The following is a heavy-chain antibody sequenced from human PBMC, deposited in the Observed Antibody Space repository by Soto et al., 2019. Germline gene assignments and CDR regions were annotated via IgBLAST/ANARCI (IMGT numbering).Heavy chain of an antibody. CDR2: IYWDDDK. V-gene: IGHV2-5*02. CDR1: WFSLRNSGVG. J-gene: IGHJ3*02. CDR3: AHRRQGSLDYACDI. Sequence: QITLKESGPTLVRPTQTLTLTCTFSWFSLRNSGVGVGWIRQPPGEALEWLALIYWDDDKRYSPSLKSRLTTTTDTSKTQVVLTMTNMDPVDTATYSCAHRRQGSLDYACDIWGQWTMVTVSS. D-gene: IGHD3-3*01.